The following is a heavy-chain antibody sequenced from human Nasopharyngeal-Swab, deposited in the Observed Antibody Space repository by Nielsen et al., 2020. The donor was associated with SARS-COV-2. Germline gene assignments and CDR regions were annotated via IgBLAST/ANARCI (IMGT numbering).Heavy chain of an antibody. CDR3: ARGTGYYYYMDV. Sequence: GGSLRLSCAASGFTFSSYAMHWVRQAPGKGLEWVAVIWYDGSNKYYADSVKGRFTISRDNSKNTLYLQMNSLRAEDTAVYYCARGTGYYYYMDVWGKGTTVTVSS. D-gene: IGHD1-14*01. CDR1: GFTFSSYA. V-gene: IGHV3-33*08. J-gene: IGHJ6*03. CDR2: IWYDGSNK.